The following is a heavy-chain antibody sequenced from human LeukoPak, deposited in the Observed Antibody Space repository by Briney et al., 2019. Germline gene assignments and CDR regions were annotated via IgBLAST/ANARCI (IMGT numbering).Heavy chain of an antibody. CDR1: GGSISSYY. CDR3: ARHNAYYDSGGYPNWYFDL. V-gene: IGHV4-59*08. Sequence: PSEILSLTCSVSGGSISSYYWSWIRQPPGKGLEWIGYIYYSGSANYNPSLKSRVTMSVGTSEDQFSLRLSSVTAADTAVYYCARHNAYYDSGGYPNWYFDLWGRGTLVTVSS. D-gene: IGHD3-22*01. CDR2: IYYSGSA. J-gene: IGHJ2*01.